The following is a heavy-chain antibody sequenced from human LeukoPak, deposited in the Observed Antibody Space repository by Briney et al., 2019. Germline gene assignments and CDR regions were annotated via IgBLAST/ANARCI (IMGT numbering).Heavy chain of an antibody. CDR1: GFTFSSYA. V-gene: IGHV3-23*01. CDR3: AKAYSSGYYYAEDYFDY. Sequence: PGGSLRLSCAASGFTFSSYAMSWVRQAPGKGLEWVSAISGSGGSTYYADSVKGRFTISRDNSKNTLYLQMNSLRAEDTAVYYCAKAYSSGYYYAEDYFDYWGQGTLVTVSS. J-gene: IGHJ4*02. D-gene: IGHD3-22*01. CDR2: ISGSGGST.